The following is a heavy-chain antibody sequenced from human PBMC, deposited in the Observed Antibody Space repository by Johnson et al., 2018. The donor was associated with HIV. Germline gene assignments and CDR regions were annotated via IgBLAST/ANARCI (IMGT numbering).Heavy chain of an antibody. CDR2: TSSDERDK. J-gene: IGHJ3*02. V-gene: IGHV3-30*04. CDR3: ARLRGAFDI. CDR1: GFTFSYYS. Sequence: QVLLLESGGGVVQPGTSLILSCAASGFTFSYYSMHWVRQAPGKGLEWVALTSSDERDKFYADSVKGRFTISRDNSKNTLYLQINSLRAEDTAVYYCARLRGAFDIWGQGTMVTVSS.